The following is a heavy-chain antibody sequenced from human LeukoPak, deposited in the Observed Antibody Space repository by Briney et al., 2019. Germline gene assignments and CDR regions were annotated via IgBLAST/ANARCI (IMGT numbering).Heavy chain of an antibody. Sequence: GASVKVSCKASGYTFTGYYMHWVRQAPGQGLEWMGWINPNSGGTNYAQKFQGRVTMTRDTSISTAYMELSRLRSDDTAVYYCARDNGYSSGWWYYYYGMDVWGQGTTVTVSS. V-gene: IGHV1-2*02. D-gene: IGHD6-13*01. J-gene: IGHJ6*02. CDR2: INPNSGGT. CDR1: GYTFTGYY. CDR3: ARDNGYSSGWWYYYYGMDV.